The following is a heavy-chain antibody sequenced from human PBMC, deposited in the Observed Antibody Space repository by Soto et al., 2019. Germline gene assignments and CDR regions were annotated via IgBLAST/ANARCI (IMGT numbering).Heavy chain of an antibody. J-gene: IGHJ4*02. CDR3: TTDPVLYSGYDFGSVIDY. D-gene: IGHD5-12*01. CDR1: GFTFSNAW. V-gene: IGHV3-15*07. CDR2: IKSKTDGGTT. Sequence: GGSLRLSCAASGFTFSNAWMNWVRQAPGKGLEWVGRIKSKTDGGTTDYAAPVKGRFTISRDDSNNTLYLQMNSLKTEDTAVYYCTTDPVLYSGYDFGSVIDYWGQGTLVTVSS.